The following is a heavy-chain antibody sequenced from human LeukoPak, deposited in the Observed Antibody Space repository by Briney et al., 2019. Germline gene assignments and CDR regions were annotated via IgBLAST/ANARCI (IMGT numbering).Heavy chain of an antibody. Sequence: GGSLRLSCAASGFTFSSYSMNWVRQAPGKGLEWVSYISSASGSIYYADSVKGRFTISRDNSKNTLYLQMNSLRAEDTAVYYCARDVYALVATTRAYFDYWGQGTLVTVSS. CDR2: ISSASGSI. CDR1: GFTFSSYS. CDR3: ARDVYALVATTRAYFDY. D-gene: IGHD5-12*01. V-gene: IGHV3-48*01. J-gene: IGHJ4*02.